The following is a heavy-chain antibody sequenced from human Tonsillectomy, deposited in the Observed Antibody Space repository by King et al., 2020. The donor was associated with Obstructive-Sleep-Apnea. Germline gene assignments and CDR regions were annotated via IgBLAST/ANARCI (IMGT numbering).Heavy chain of an antibody. Sequence: VQLVESGGVVVQPGGSLRLSCAAAGFTFDDYDMHWVRQVPGKGLEWVSLITWDGGNTYYADSGKSRFTISRDNGKNSLYLQMNSLRAEDTALYYCARGTVGATRAAPFGYWGQGTLVTVSS. D-gene: IGHD1-26*01. J-gene: IGHJ4*02. V-gene: IGHV3-43D*04. CDR1: GFTFDDYD. CDR2: ITWDGGNT. CDR3: ARGTVGATRAAPFGY.